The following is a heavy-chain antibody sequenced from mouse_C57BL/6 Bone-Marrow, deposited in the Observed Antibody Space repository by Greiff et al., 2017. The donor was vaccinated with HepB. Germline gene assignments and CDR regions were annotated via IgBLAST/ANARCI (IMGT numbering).Heavy chain of an antibody. CDR2: IDPETGGT. Sequence: QVQLKESGAELVRPGASVTLSCKASGYTFTDYEMHWVKQTPVHGLEWIGAIDPETGGTAYNQKFKGKAILTADKSSSTAYMELRSLTSEDSAVYYCTGYYGSSYGDYWGQGTTLTVSS. D-gene: IGHD1-1*01. V-gene: IGHV1-15*01. J-gene: IGHJ2*01. CDR3: TGYYGSSYGDY. CDR1: GYTFTDYE.